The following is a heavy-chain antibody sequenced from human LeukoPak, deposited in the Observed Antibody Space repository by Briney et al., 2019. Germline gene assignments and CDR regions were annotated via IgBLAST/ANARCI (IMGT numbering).Heavy chain of an antibody. V-gene: IGHV4-30-4*08. CDR2: IYYSGST. CDR3: ARGDIVVVPAANGFDP. D-gene: IGHD2-2*01. J-gene: IGHJ5*02. Sequence: SETLSLTCTVSGGSISSGDYYWSWIRQPPGKGLEWIVYIYYSGSTYYNPSLKSRVTISVKTTKNKYSLKLSSVTAADTAVYYCARGDIVVVPAANGFDPWGQGTLVTVSS. CDR1: GGSISSGDYY.